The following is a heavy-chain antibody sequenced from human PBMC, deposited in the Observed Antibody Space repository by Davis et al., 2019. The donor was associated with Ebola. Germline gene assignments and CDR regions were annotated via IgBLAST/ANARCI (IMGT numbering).Heavy chain of an antibody. V-gene: IGHV3-23*01. D-gene: IGHD6-19*01. CDR1: GFTFSSYA. CDR3: ATCGFCVSASGIDY. Sequence: GESLKISCAASGFTFSSYAMNWVRQAPGKGLEWVSGISGVGYNTYYADSVKGRFTISRDNSKNTLYLYMNSLSADDTAIYYCATCGFCVSASGIDYRGQGTLVTVSS. CDR2: ISGVGYNT. J-gene: IGHJ4*02.